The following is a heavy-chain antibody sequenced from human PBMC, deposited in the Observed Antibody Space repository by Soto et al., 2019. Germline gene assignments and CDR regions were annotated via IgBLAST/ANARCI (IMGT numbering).Heavy chain of an antibody. D-gene: IGHD2-21*02. CDR1: GGTFRSYA. CDR2: NIPIFGTA. V-gene: IGHV1-69*12. J-gene: IGHJ2*01. Sequence: QVQLVQSGAEVKKPGSSVKVSCKASGGTFRSYAISWVRQAPGQGLEWMGGNIPIFGTANYAQKFQGRFTITANESTRTAYMQLSSLKSEDTAVYSCARRVVVTDNVWYFYLCGRGTLVTVSS. CDR3: ARRVVVTDNVWYFYL.